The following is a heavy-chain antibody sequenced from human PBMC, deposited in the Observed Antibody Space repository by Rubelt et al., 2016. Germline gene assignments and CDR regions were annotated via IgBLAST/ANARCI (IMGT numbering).Heavy chain of an antibody. CDR1: GFVFSAYG. CDR2: ISGSSGST. J-gene: IGHJ4*02. V-gene: IGHV3-23*01. CDR3: AKDRGGSDYAGHY. Sequence: AASGFVFSAYGMSWVRQAPGKGLEWVSHISGSSGSTYYADSVKGRFTISRDNSRNTLYLQMNSLRAEDTAVYYCAKDRGGSDYAGHYWGQGTLVTVSS. D-gene: IGHD1-26*01.